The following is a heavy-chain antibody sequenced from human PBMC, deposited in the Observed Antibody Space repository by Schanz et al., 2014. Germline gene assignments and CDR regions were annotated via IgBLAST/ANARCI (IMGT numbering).Heavy chain of an antibody. Sequence: EVQLLESGGGLVEPGGSLRLSCAASGFSFSSYAMGWVRQAPGKGLEWVSAISGSGGSTYYADSVKGRFTISRDNSKNTLYLQMSSLRAEDTAVYYCARGLIAAAGGAFDYWGQGTLVAVSA. CDR3: ARGLIAAAGGAFDY. CDR1: GFSFSSYA. D-gene: IGHD6-13*01. J-gene: IGHJ4*02. CDR2: ISGSGGST. V-gene: IGHV3-23*01.